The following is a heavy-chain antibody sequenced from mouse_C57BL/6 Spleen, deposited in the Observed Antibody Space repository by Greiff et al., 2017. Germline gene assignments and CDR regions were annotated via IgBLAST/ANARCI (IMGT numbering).Heavy chain of an antibody. D-gene: IGHD2-5*01. Sequence: QVTLKVSGPGILQPSQTLSLTCSFSGFSLSTFGMGVGWIRQPSGKGLEWLAHIWWDDDKYYNPALKSRLTISNDTSKNQVFLKIANVDTAETATYYCARIAFYSNYSYYFDYWGQGTTLTVSS. CDR3: ARIAFYSNYSYYFDY. CDR1: GFSLSTFGMG. CDR2: IWWDDDK. V-gene: IGHV8-8*01. J-gene: IGHJ2*01.